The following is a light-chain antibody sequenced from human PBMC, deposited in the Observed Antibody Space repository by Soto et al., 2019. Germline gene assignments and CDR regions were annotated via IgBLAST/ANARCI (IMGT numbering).Light chain of an antibody. J-gene: IGLJ1*01. Sequence: QSVLTQPASVSGSPGQSITISCTGTTIDVGSYSLVSWYQHHPGKTPQLMIYEASKRPSGVSNRFSGSKSGNTASLTISGLQAEDEADYYCYSYGGSYYAFGTGTKVTVL. V-gene: IGLV2-23*01. CDR2: EAS. CDR3: YSYGGSYYA. CDR1: TIDVGSYSL.